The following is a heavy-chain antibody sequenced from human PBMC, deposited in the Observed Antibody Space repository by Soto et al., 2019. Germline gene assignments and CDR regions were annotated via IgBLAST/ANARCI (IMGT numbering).Heavy chain of an antibody. Sequence: QVQLVQSGAEVKKPGSSVKVSCKASGGTFSSYAISWVRQAPGQGLEWMGGIIPIFGTANYAQKFQGRVTITADESTSTAYTELSSLRPEDSAVDYCSRTRQQWVYQYYFDHWGQGTLVTVSS. CDR3: SRTRQQWVYQYYFDH. J-gene: IGHJ4*02. CDR2: IIPIFGTA. CDR1: GGTFSSYA. D-gene: IGHD6-19*01. V-gene: IGHV1-69*01.